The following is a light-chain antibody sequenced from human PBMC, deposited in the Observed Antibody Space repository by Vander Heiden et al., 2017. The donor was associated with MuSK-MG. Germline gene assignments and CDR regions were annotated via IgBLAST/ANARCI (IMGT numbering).Light chain of an antibody. J-gene: IGKJ1*01. CDR1: QSVLYSSNNKNY. CDR2: WAS. CDR3: QQYDSTPRT. Sequence: DIVMTQSHDSLAVSLGERATINCKSSQSVLYSSNNKNYLAWYQQKPGQPPKLLIYWASTRESGVPDRFSGSGSGTDFTLTISSLQAEDVAVYYCQQYDSTPRTFGQGTKVEIK. V-gene: IGKV4-1*01.